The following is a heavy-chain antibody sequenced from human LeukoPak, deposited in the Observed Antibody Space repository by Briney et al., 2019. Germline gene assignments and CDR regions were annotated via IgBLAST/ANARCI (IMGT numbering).Heavy chain of an antibody. CDR3: ARSWRRIVGATPFPFDY. V-gene: IGHV1-2*06. D-gene: IGHD1-26*01. J-gene: IGHJ4*02. Sequence: APVKVSSKASGYTFTGYYMHWVRQAPGQGLEWMGRINPNSGGTNYAQKFQGRVTMTRDTSISTAYMELSRLRSDDTAVYYCARSWRRIVGATPFPFDYWGQGTLVTVSS. CDR2: INPNSGGT. CDR1: GYTFTGYY.